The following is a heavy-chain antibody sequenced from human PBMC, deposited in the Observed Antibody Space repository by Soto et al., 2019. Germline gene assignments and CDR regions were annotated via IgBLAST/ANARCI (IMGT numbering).Heavy chain of an antibody. Sequence: GAPVEVLLKAFWFTFTNYGNSWVGQAPGQGLEWMGWMGTYNGNTDYGQKFQGRVTMTTETPTSTAYMELRSLRSDDTAVYYCARVRAELGYCSGGSCLPYYYGMDVWG. D-gene: IGHD2-15*01. V-gene: IGHV1-18*01. CDR1: WFTFTNYG. CDR3: ARVRAELGYCSGGSCLPYYYGMDV. J-gene: IGHJ6*02. CDR2: MGTYNGNT.